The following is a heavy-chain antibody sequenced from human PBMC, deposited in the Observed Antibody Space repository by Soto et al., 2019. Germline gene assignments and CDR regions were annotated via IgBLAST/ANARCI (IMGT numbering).Heavy chain of an antibody. CDR1: GFTFSSYA. CDR3: ARDHVGGNPPDVGYFDY. Sequence: QVQLVEAGGGVVQPGRSLRLSCAASGFTFSSYAMHWVRQAPGKGLEWVAVISYDGSNKYYADSVKGRFTISRVNSKNTLYLQMNSLRAEDTAVYYCARDHVGGNPPDVGYFDYWGQGTLVTVSS. D-gene: IGHD6-19*01. V-gene: IGHV3-30-3*01. CDR2: ISYDGSNK. J-gene: IGHJ4*02.